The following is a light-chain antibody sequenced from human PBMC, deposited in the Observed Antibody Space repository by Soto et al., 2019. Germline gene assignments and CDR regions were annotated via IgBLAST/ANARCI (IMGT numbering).Light chain of an antibody. J-gene: IGKJ4*01. V-gene: IGKV4-1*01. CDR3: QQYNSRPLT. CDR1: QSLLSTSNNNNY. Sequence: DIVMTQSPDSLAVSLGERATINCKSSQSLLSTSNNNNYLAWYQQRPGQPPKLLIFWASTREYRVPNRFSGSGSGTSFTLTINSLRAGDVAVCYCQQYNSRPLTVGGGTRVEIK. CDR2: WAS.